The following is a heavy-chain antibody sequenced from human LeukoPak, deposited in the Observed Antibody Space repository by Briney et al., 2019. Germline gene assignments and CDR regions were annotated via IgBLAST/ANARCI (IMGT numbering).Heavy chain of an antibody. V-gene: IGHV4-38-2*02. Sequence: TSETLSLTCTVSGYSITSGYYWGWIRQPPGKGLEWIGTIYHSGSTYYNPSLKSRVTISVDTSKNQFSLRLSSVTAADTALYYCSRASSTSYYDYWGQGTLVTVSS. CDR2: IYHSGST. CDR3: SRASSTSYYDY. D-gene: IGHD6-19*01. CDR1: GYSITSGYY. J-gene: IGHJ4*02.